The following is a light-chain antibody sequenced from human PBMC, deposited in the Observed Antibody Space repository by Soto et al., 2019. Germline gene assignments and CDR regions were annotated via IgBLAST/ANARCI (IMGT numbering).Light chain of an antibody. CDR2: EVS. Sequence: QSALTQPASVSGSPGQSITISCTGTSSDVGGYNYVSRYQQHPGKAPKLMIYEVSKRPSGVSNRFSGSKSGNTASLTISGLQAEDEADYYCSSYTTSSPYVFGTGTKVTVL. J-gene: IGLJ1*01. V-gene: IGLV2-14*01. CDR3: SSYTTSSPYV. CDR1: SSDVGGYNY.